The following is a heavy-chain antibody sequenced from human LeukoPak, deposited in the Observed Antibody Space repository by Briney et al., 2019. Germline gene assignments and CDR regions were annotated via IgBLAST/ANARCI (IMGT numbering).Heavy chain of an antibody. Sequence: KPSETLSLTCAVYGGSFSGYYWSWIRRPAGKGLEWIGRIYTSGSTNYNPSLKSRVTMSVDTSKNQFSLKLSSVTAADTAVYYCARDNPFSYYYDSGGSFDYWGQGPLVTVSS. CDR3: ARDNPFSYYYDSGGSFDY. J-gene: IGHJ4*02. V-gene: IGHV4-4*07. D-gene: IGHD3-22*01. CDR1: GGSFSGYY. CDR2: IYTSGST.